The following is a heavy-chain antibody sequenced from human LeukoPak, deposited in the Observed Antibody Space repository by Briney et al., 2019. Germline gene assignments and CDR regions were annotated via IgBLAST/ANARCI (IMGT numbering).Heavy chain of an antibody. Sequence: PGGSLRLSCAASGFTLSNYGMVWVRQAPGKGLEWVSAITGSRGRTYYADSVKGRFTISRDNSKNILYLQMNNLRGEDTAVYYCGKDPNGDYLGALRFQRWGQGTLVTVSS. J-gene: IGHJ1*01. CDR3: GKDPNGDYLGALRFQR. CDR1: GFTLSNYG. D-gene: IGHD4-17*01. CDR2: ITGSRGRT. V-gene: IGHV3-23*01.